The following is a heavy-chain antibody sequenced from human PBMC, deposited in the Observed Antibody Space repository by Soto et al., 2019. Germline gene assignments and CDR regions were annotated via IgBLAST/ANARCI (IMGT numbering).Heavy chain of an antibody. J-gene: IGHJ6*03. V-gene: IGHV4-34*01. Sequence: SETLSLTCAVYGGSFSGYYWSWIRQPPGKGLEWIGEINHSGSTNYNPSLKSRVTISVDTSKNQFSLKLSSVTAADTAVYYCARARMVRGSNYYYYYMDVWGKGTTVTVSS. CDR3: ARARMVRGSNYYYYYMDV. CDR1: GGSFSGYY. CDR2: INHSGST. D-gene: IGHD3-10*01.